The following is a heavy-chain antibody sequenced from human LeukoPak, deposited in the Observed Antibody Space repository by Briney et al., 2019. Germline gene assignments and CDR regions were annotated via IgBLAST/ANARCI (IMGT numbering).Heavy chain of an antibody. J-gene: IGHJ4*02. Sequence: GASVKVSCKASGGTFSSYAISWVRQAPGQGLEWMGGIIPIFGTANYAQKFQGRVTITADESTSTAYMELSSLRSEDTAVYYCARGLQPWDDYGDLRNSLGDYWGQGTLVTVSS. CDR3: ARGLQPWDDYGDLRNSLGDY. CDR1: GGTFSSYA. V-gene: IGHV1-69*13. CDR2: IIPIFGTA. D-gene: IGHD4-17*01.